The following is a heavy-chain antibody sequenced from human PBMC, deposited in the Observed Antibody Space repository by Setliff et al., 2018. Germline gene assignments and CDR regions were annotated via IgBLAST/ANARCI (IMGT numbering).Heavy chain of an antibody. Sequence: GGSLRLSCAASGFTFSSYGMHWVRQAPGKGLEWVAFIRYDGSNKYYADSVKGRFTISRDNSKNTLYLQMNGLSPEDTALYYCATEERGENGMDVWGQGTTVTVSS. V-gene: IGHV3-30*02. CDR1: GFTFSSYG. CDR2: IRYDGSNK. CDR3: ATEERGENGMDV. D-gene: IGHD3-16*01. J-gene: IGHJ6*02.